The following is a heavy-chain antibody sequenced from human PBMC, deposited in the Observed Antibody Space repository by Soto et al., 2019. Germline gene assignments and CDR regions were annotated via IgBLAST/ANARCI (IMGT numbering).Heavy chain of an antibody. CDR2: MQPSTGRT. CDR3: ARGVSAGVDY. Sequence: QVQLVQSGAEVREPGASVKVSCKASGYSFTSLDINWVRQTAGQGLEWMGWMQPSTGRTGYAQKFQGRVTMTRDTSINTAYMELTTLTSDDSALYVCARGVSAGVDYWGQGTLVTVSS. CDR1: GYSFTSLD. D-gene: IGHD1-26*01. J-gene: IGHJ4*02. V-gene: IGHV1-8*01.